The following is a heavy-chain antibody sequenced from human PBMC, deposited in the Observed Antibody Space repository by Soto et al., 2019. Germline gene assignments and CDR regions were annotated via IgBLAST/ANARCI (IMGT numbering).Heavy chain of an antibody. J-gene: IGHJ4*02. D-gene: IGHD6-6*01. Sequence: GASVRVSCKASGYTFTSYAMHWVRQAPGQRLEWMGWINAGNGNTKYSQKFQGRVTITRDTSASTAYMELSSLRSEDTAVYYCATPSSSPAYFDYWGQGTLVTVSS. V-gene: IGHV1-3*01. CDR2: INAGNGNT. CDR1: GYTFTSYA. CDR3: ATPSSSPAYFDY.